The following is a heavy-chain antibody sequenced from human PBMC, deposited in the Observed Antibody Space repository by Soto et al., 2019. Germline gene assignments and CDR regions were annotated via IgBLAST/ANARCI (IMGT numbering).Heavy chain of an antibody. V-gene: IGHV3-23*01. D-gene: IGHD2-2*01. CDR2: ISGSGGST. CDR3: AKDTHIVVVPAAYFDY. Sequence: XXSLRLSFAASGFTFSSYAMRWVRQAPGKGLEWVSAISGSGGSTYYADSVKGRFTISRDNSKNTLYLQMNSLRAEHTAVYYCAKDTHIVVVPAAYFDYWGQGTLVTVSS. CDR1: GFTFSSYA. J-gene: IGHJ4*02.